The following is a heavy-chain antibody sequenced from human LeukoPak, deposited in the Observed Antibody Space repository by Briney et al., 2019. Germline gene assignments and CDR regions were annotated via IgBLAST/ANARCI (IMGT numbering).Heavy chain of an antibody. CDR2: IDRGGST. CDR1: GGSFSGYY. J-gene: IGHJ4*02. D-gene: IGHD3-10*01. Sequence: PSETQSLTCAVYGGSFSGYYWSWTRQPPGKGLEWIGEIDRGGSTNYNPSLKSRVTMSVDTSKNQFSLKLSSVTAADTAVYYCARGYGSGSYYHYWGQGTLVTVSS. CDR3: ARGYGSGSYYHY. V-gene: IGHV4-34*01.